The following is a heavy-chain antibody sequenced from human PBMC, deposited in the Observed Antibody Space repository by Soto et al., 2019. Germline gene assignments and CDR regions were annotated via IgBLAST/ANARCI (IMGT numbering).Heavy chain of an antibody. D-gene: IGHD3-22*01. CDR3: AKDRQDYYDSSGYYSPFEY. CDR2: ISNSGGST. CDR1: GFTFSSYA. V-gene: IGHV3-23*01. Sequence: PGGSLRLSCAASGFTFSSYAMSWVRQAPGKGLEWVSAISNSGGSTYYPDSVRGRFAISRDNSKSALYLQMNSLRAEDTAVYYCAKDRQDYYDSSGYYSPFEYWGQGTLVTVSS. J-gene: IGHJ4*02.